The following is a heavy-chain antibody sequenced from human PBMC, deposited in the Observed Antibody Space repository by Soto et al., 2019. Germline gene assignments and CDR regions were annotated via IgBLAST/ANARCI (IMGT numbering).Heavy chain of an antibody. V-gene: IGHV3-33*01. CDR1: GFTFSSYG. D-gene: IGHD3-10*01. Sequence: QVQLVESGGGVVQPGRSLRLSCAASGFTFSSYGMHWVRQAPGKGLEWVAVIWYDGSNKYYADSVKGRFTISRDNSKNTLYLQMNSLRAEDTAVYYCARHLPGGGYYFDYWGQGTLVTVSS. J-gene: IGHJ4*02. CDR3: ARHLPGGGYYFDY. CDR2: IWYDGSNK.